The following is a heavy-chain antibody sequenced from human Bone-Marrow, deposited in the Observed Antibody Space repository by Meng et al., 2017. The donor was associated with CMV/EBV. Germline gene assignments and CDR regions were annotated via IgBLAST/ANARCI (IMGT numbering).Heavy chain of an antibody. V-gene: IGHV3-9*01. CDR1: GFTFDDYA. Sequence: SLKISCAASGFTFDDYAMHWVRQAPGKGLEWVSGISWNSGSIGYADSVKGRFTISRDNAKNSLYLQMNSLRAEDTAVYYCARDRYTAMVTWDYFYYYGMDVWGQGTTVTVSS. CDR3: ARDRYTAMVTWDYFYYYGMDV. J-gene: IGHJ6*02. D-gene: IGHD5-18*01. CDR2: ISWNSGSI.